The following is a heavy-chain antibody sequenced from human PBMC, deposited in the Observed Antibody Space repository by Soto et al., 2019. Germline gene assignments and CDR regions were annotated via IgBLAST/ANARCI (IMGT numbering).Heavy chain of an antibody. V-gene: IGHV4-39*01. Sequence: TLSLTCTVSGGSISSSSYYWGWIRQPPGKGLEWIGSIYYSGSTYYNPSLKSRVTISVDTSKNQLSLKLSSVTAADTAVYXXXXXXXGDPLYYYYYMDVWXXGTTVTVSS. J-gene: IGHJ6*03. CDR3: XXXXXGDPLYYYYYMDV. CDR2: IYYSGST. CDR1: GGSISSSSYY.